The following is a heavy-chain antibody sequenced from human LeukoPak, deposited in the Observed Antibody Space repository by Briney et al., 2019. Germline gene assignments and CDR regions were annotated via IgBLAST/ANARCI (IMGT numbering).Heavy chain of an antibody. CDR1: GFIFSNAW. J-gene: IGHJ4*02. V-gene: IGHV3-15*01. CDR2: VKSKYDGGTT. CDR3: NTGGYYFDY. Sequence: GGSLRLSCAGSGFIFSNAWMNWVRQARGKGLEWVGRVKSKYDGGTTDYAAHAKGRFTISRDDSKNTVYLQMNSLKTEDTAVYYCNTGGYYFDYWGQGTLVTVSS.